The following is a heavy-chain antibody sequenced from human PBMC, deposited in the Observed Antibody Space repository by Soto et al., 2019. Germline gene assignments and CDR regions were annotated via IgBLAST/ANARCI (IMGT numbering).Heavy chain of an antibody. V-gene: IGHV1-58*01. D-gene: IGHD1-26*01. CDR1: GFTFSTSA. Sequence: SVKVSCKASGFTFSTSAVQWVRQARGQRPEWMGWIVGGSGNTNYAQNSQERVIITRDMSTSTVYMELSSLRSDDTAVYFCAARRSGLYAMDVWGQGTEGTVSS. J-gene: IGHJ6*02. CDR2: IVGGSGNT. CDR3: AARRSGLYAMDV.